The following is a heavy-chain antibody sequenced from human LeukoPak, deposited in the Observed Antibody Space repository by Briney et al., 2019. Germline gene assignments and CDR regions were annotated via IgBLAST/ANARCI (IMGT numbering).Heavy chain of an antibody. D-gene: IGHD5/OR15-5a*01. CDR3: APEAVYNYDY. Sequence: GASVKVSCKASGYTFTDYYMHWVRQAPGQGLEWMGWINPNSGGTNYAQKFQGRVTMTRDTSISTAYMELSRLRSDDTAMYYCAPEAVYNYDYWGQGTLVTVSS. CDR1: GYTFTDYY. J-gene: IGHJ4*02. CDR2: INPNSGGT. V-gene: IGHV1-2*02.